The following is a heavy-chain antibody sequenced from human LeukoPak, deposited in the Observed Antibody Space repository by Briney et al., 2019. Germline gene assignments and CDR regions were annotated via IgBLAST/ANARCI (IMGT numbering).Heavy chain of an antibody. V-gene: IGHV4-34*01. CDR1: GGSFSGYY. J-gene: IGHJ5*02. Sequence: SETLSLTCAVYGGSFSGYYWSWIRQPPGKGLEWIGEINHSGSTNYNPSLKSRVTISVDTSKNQFSLKLSSVTAADTAVYYCARVHVAAAGRKGLFDPWGQGTLVTVSS. D-gene: IGHD6-13*01. CDR2: INHSGST. CDR3: ARVHVAAAGRKGLFDP.